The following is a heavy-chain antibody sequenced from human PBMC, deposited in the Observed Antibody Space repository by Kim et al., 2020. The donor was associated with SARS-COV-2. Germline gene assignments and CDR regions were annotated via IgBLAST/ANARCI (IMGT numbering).Heavy chain of an antibody. J-gene: IGHJ4*02. V-gene: IGHV1-69*01. CDR3: ARESHRGWSVY. Sequence: ANYAQKFQGRVTITADESTSTAYMELSSLRSEDTAVYYCARESHRGWSVYWGQGTLVTVSS. D-gene: IGHD6-19*01. CDR2: A.